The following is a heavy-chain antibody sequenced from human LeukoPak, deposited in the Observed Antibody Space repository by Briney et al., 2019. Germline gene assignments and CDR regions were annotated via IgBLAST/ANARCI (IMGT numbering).Heavy chain of an antibody. CDR2: ISYDGSNK. Sequence: GGSLRLSCAASGFTFSSYGMHWVRQAPGKGLEWVAVISYDGSNKYYADSVKGRFTISRDNSKNTLYLQMNSLRAEDTAVYYCAKDQLLWFGELFDYWGQGTLVTVSS. D-gene: IGHD3-10*01. J-gene: IGHJ4*02. CDR3: AKDQLLWFGELFDY. CDR1: GFTFSSYG. V-gene: IGHV3-30*18.